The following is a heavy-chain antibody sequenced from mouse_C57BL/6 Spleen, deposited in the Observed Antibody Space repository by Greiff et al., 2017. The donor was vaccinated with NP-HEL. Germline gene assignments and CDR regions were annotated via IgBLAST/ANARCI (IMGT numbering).Heavy chain of an antibody. Sequence: QVQLQQPGAELVKPGASVKLSCKASGYTFTSYWMQWVKQRPGQGLEWIGEIDPSDSYTNYNQKFKGKATLTVDTSSSTAYMQLSSLTSEDSAVYYCARRHYSNYDFDYWGQGTTLTVSS. D-gene: IGHD2-5*01. V-gene: IGHV1-50*01. J-gene: IGHJ2*01. CDR1: GYTFTSYW. CDR2: IDPSDSYT. CDR3: ARRHYSNYDFDY.